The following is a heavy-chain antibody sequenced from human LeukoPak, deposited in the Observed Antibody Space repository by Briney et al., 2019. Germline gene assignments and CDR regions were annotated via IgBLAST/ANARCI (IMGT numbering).Heavy chain of an antibody. Sequence: SETLSLTCTVSGGSISSGSYYWSWIRQPAGKGLEWIGRIYTSGSTNYNPSLKSRVTISVDTSKNQFSLKLSSVTAADTAVYYCARAWYSSSWWRLDYWGQGTLVTVPS. CDR2: IYTSGST. J-gene: IGHJ4*02. CDR3: ARAWYSSSWWRLDY. CDR1: GGSISSGSYY. D-gene: IGHD6-13*01. V-gene: IGHV4-61*02.